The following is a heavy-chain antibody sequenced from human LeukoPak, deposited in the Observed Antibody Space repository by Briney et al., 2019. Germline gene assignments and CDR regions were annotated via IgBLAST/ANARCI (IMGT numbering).Heavy chain of an antibody. D-gene: IGHD3-10*01. V-gene: IGHV3-64D*06. J-gene: IGHJ4*02. CDR2: ISSNGGGT. Sequence: GGSLRLSCSASGFTFSRYAMHWVRQAPGKGLEYVSAISSNGGGTYYADSVEGRFTISRDNSKNTLYLQMSSLRTEDTAVYYCVKDGSGSYYTYYFDYWGQGTLVTVSS. CDR1: GFTFSRYA. CDR3: VKDGSGSYYTYYFDY.